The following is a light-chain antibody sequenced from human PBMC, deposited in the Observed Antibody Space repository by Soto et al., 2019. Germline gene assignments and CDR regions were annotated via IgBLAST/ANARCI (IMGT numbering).Light chain of an antibody. CDR1: QSISSW. J-gene: IGKJ1*01. CDR3: QLYNSYSRT. CDR2: KAS. Sequence: DIQMTQSPSTLSASVGDRVTITCRASQSISSWSAWYQQKPGKAPKLLIYKASSLESGVPSRFSGSGSGTEFTLTISSLQPDDIATYYCQLYNSYSRTFGQGTKV. V-gene: IGKV1-5*03.